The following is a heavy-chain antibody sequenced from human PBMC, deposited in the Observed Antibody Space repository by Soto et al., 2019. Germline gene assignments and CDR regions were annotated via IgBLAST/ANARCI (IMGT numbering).Heavy chain of an antibody. D-gene: IGHD6-13*01. V-gene: IGHV1-46*01. CDR2: INPSGGST. Sequence: ASVKVSCKASGYTFTSYYMHWVRQAPGQGLEWMGIINPSGGSTSYAQKFQGRVTMTRDTSTSTVYMELSSLRSEDTAVYYCAIYEGYIAAAGDFDYWGQGTLVTVSS. J-gene: IGHJ4*02. CDR3: AIYEGYIAAAGDFDY. CDR1: GYTFTSYY.